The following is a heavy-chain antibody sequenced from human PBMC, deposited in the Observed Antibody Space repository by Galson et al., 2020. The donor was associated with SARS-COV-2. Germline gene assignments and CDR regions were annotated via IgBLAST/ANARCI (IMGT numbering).Heavy chain of an antibody. CDR2: INGDGSET. CDR3: ASPRLYDFWGGYPAY. CDR1: GFTFRTFW. D-gene: IGHD3-3*01. V-gene: IGHV3-74*01. Sequence: GGSLRLSCAASGFTFRTFWMHWVRQAPGKGLVWVSRINGDGSETNYADSVKGRFTISRDNANNAVYLEMNSLRAEDTAVYYCASPRLYDFWGGYPAYWGQGTLVTVSS. J-gene: IGHJ4*02.